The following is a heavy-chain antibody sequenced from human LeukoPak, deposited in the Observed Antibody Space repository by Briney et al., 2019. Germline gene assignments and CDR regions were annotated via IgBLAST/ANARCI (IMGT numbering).Heavy chain of an antibody. CDR3: ARAFGGYDSQHFYYYMDV. J-gene: IGHJ6*03. CDR1: GFTFTNYY. D-gene: IGHD5-12*01. V-gene: IGHV3-21*06. CDR2: ISGGYSYI. Sequence: GGSLRLSCSASGFTFTNYYLNWVRQAPGKGLEWVSSISGGYSYINYAASVKGRFTISRDSAKNSLYLQMDSLRAEDTAVYYCARAFGGYDSQHFYYYMDVWGKGTTVTVSS.